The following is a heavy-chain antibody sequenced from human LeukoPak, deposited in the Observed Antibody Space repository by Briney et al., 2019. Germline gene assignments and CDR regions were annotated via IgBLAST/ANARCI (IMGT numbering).Heavy chain of an antibody. J-gene: IGHJ4*02. CDR1: GYNLIEAA. V-gene: IGHV1-24*01. CDR2: FDPEDGEYGET. Sequence: ASVKVSCKVAGYNLIEAAINWLGQAPGKGLEWIGGFDPEDGEYGETQVAQNFQGRVTMTEDTSTDTAYMDLSSLAPEDTTVYYCAITDRYTGRPFDYWGQGSLVTVSS. CDR3: AITDRYTGRPFDY. D-gene: IGHD5-24*01.